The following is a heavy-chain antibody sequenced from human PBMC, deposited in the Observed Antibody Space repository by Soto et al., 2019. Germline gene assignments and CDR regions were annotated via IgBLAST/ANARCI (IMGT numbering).Heavy chain of an antibody. D-gene: IGHD2-15*01. CDR2: ISYDSSNK. J-gene: IGHJ4*02. Sequence: VQLLESGGGLIQPGGSLRLSCAASGFTFSYGIHWLRQAPGKGLEWVAYISYDSSNKFYGDSVKGRFTISRDNSKNTQFLQMNSLRAEDTAVYYCAKLVIGYCSGNTCDDYWGQGSLLAVPS. CDR3: AKLVIGYCSGNTCDDY. V-gene: IGHV3-30*18. CDR1: GFTFSYG.